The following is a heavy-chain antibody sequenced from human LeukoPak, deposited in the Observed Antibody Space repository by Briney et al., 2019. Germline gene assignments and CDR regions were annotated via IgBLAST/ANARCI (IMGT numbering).Heavy chain of an antibody. CDR3: TTYRYDFWSGYPSDY. CDR2: IKSKTDGGTT. Sequence: GGSLRLSCAASGFTFSNAWMSWVRQAPGKGLEWVGRIKSKTDGGTTDYAAPVKGRFTISRDDSKNTLYLQMNSLKTEDTAVYYCTTYRYDFWSGYPSDYWGQGTLVAVSS. D-gene: IGHD3-3*01. V-gene: IGHV3-15*01. CDR1: GFTFSNAW. J-gene: IGHJ4*02.